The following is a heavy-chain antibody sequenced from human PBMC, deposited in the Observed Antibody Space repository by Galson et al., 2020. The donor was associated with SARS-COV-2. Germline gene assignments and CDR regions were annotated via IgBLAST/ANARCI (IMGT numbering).Heavy chain of an antibody. CDR2: FDPEDGET. CDR1: GYTLTELS. J-gene: IGHJ3*02. Sequence: ASVKVSCKVSGYTLTELSMHWVRQAPGKGLEWMGGFDPEDGETIYAQKFQGRVTMTEDTSTDTAYMELSSLRSEDTAVYYCATALGYSSGYYYVRAFDIWGQGTMVTVSS. V-gene: IGHV1-24*01. CDR3: ATALGYSSGYYYVRAFDI. D-gene: IGHD3-22*01.